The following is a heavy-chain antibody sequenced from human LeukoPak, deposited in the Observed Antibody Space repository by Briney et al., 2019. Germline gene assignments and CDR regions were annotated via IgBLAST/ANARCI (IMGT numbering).Heavy chain of an antibody. D-gene: IGHD5-18*01. CDR1: ESTVSNNY. V-gene: IGHV3-66*01. Sequence: GGSLRLSCAASESTVSNNYMNWVRQAPGKGLEWVSVIYSGGNTYYADSVKGRFTISRDNSKSTLYLQMNSLRAEDTAVYYCASSFFNGYSYGFDYWGQGTLVTVSS. J-gene: IGHJ4*02. CDR3: ASSFFNGYSYGFDY. CDR2: IYSGGNT.